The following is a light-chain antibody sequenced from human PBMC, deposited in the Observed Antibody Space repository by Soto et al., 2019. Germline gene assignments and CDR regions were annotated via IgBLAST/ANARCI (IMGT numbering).Light chain of an antibody. J-gene: IGLJ1*01. CDR3: ATWDDSLNGYV. CDR2: RNN. Sequence: QSVLTQAPSASGTPGQRVTISCSGSSSNIGSNFIYWYQHLPGTAPKLLIYRNNQRPLGVPDRFSGSRSGTSASLAISGLRPEDEADYYCATWDDSLNGYVFGTGTKVTVL. V-gene: IGLV1-47*01. CDR1: SSNIGSNF.